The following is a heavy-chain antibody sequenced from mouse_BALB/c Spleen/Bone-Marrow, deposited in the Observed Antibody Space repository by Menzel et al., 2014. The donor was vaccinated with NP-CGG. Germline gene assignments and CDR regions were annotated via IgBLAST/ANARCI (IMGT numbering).Heavy chain of an antibody. CDR2: ISFDGRN. V-gene: IGHV3-6*02. CDR3: ARGNYYSMDY. J-gene: IGHJ4*01. Sequence: EVHLVESGPGLVKPSQSLSLPCSVTGYSITSGYYWNWIRQFPGNKLEWMGYISFDGRNDYSPSLKNQISITRDTSKNQFSLKLNTVTSEDTTRYYCARGNYYSMDYWGQGISVTVSS. CDR1: GYSITSGYY. D-gene: IGHD2-1*01.